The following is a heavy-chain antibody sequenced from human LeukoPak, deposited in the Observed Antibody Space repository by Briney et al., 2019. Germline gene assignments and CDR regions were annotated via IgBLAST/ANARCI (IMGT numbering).Heavy chain of an antibody. CDR2: IWYDGSNK. CDR3: ARGTDYYDSSAITTDFDY. J-gene: IGHJ4*02. Sequence: GRSLRLSCAASGFTFSSYGMHWVRQAPGKGLEWVAVIWYDGSNKYYADSVKGRFTISRDNSKSTLYLQMNSLRAEDTAVYYCARGTDYYDSSAITTDFDYWGQGTLVTVSS. D-gene: IGHD3-22*01. CDR1: GFTFSSYG. V-gene: IGHV3-33*01.